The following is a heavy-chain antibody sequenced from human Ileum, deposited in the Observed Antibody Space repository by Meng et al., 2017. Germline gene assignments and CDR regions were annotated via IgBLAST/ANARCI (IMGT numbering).Heavy chain of an antibody. CDR2: IIPILGIA. J-gene: IGHJ4*02. V-gene: IGHV1-69*02. D-gene: IGHD3-3*01. CDR1: GGTFSSYT. CDR3: ARSSLGWPFLPFDY. Sequence: QVQLVQSGAEVKKPGSSVKVSFKASGGTFSSYTISWVRQAPGQGLEWMGRIIPILGIANYAQKFQGRVTITADKSTSTAYMELSSLRSEDTAVYYCARSSLGWPFLPFDYWGQGTLVTVSS.